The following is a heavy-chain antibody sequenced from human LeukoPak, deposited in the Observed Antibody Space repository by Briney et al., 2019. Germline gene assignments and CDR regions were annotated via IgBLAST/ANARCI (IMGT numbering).Heavy chain of an antibody. CDR2: IYYSGST. V-gene: IGHV4-39*01. CDR1: GGSISSSSYY. CDR3: ARRGIVGGAFDI. J-gene: IGHJ3*02. Sequence: SSETLSLTCTVSGGSISSSSYYWGWIRQPPGKGLEWIGSIYYSGSTYYNPSLKSRVTISVDTSKNQFSLKLSSVTAADMAVYYCARRGIVGGAFDIWGQGTMVTVSS. D-gene: IGHD1-26*01.